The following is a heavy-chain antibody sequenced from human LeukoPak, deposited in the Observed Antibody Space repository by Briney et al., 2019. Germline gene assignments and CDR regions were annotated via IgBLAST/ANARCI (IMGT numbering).Heavy chain of an antibody. Sequence: PGGSLRLSCAASGFTFSSYAMHWVRQAPGKGLVWVSRINTDGSSTSYADSVKGRFTISRDNSKNTLYLQMNSLRAEDTAVYYCARPGGSIQLWPQGYWGQGTLVTVSS. J-gene: IGHJ4*02. CDR3: ARPGGSIQLWPQGY. V-gene: IGHV3-74*01. CDR2: INTDGSST. D-gene: IGHD5-18*01. CDR1: GFTFSSYA.